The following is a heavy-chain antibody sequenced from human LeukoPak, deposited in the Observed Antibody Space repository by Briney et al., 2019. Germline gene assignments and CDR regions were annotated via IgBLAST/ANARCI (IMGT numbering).Heavy chain of an antibody. CDR3: AKATGNLGN. CDR1: GFTFTNYG. J-gene: IGHJ4*02. CDR2: ISGRGGRT. V-gene: IGHV3-23*01. Sequence: GGSLRLSCEASGFTFTNYGMSWVRQAPGKGLEWVSVISGRGGRTDYADSVKGRFTISRDNSKNTLHLQMNSLRVEDTAIYYCAKATGNLGNWGQGTLVTLSS. D-gene: IGHD1-1*01.